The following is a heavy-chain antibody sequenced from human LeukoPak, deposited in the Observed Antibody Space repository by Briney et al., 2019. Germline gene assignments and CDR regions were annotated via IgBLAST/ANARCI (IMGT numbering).Heavy chain of an antibody. J-gene: IGHJ4*02. CDR3: ARGQWDDYGDYASP. D-gene: IGHD4-17*01. V-gene: IGHV4-59*01. CDR2: IYYSGST. CDR1: GCSISSYY. Sequence: SETLSLTCTVSGCSISSYYWSWIRQPPGKGLEWIGYIYYSGSTNYNPSLKSRVTISVDTSKNQFSLKLTSVTAADTAVYYCARGQWDDYGDYASPWGQGTLVTVSS.